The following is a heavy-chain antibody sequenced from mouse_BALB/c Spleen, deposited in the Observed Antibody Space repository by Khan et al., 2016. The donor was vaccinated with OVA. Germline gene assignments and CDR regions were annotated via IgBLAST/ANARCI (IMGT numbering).Heavy chain of an antibody. CDR2: ISNLAYSI. CDR1: GFTFSDYG. CDR3: ARRGLRLGAMDY. D-gene: IGHD1-2*01. J-gene: IGHJ4*01. Sequence: EVKLVESGGGLVQPGGSRKLSCAASGFTFSDYGMAWVRQAPGKGPEWVAFISNLAYSIYYADTVTGRFTISRENAKNTLYLEMSSLRSEDTAMYYCARRGLRLGAMDYWGQGTSVTVSS. V-gene: IGHV5-15*02.